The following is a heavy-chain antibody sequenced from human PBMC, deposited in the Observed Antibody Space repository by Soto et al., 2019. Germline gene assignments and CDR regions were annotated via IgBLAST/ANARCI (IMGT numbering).Heavy chain of an antibody. CDR3: ARGQVIAAHH. CDR1: GGSISRGGYS. J-gene: IGHJ1*01. Sequence: QLQLQESGSGLVKPSQTLSLTCAGSGGSISRGGYSWSWIRQPPGKGLEWIGSIYHSGGPYYNPSLKIRVIVSVDTSNNPFALNLSSVPASDTPVYCCARGQVIAAHHWGQGSLVSFSS. V-gene: IGHV4-30-2*01. D-gene: IGHD2-21*01. CDR2: IYHSGGP.